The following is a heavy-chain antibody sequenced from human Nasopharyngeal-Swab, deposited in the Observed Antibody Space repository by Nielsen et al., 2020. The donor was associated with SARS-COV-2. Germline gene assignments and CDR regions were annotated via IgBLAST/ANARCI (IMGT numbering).Heavy chain of an antibody. V-gene: IGHV4-61*02. Sequence: SETLSLTCTVSGGSISSGSYYWSWIRQPAGKGLEWIGRIYTSGSTNYNPSLKSRVTISVDTSKNQFSLKLSSVTAADTAVYYCATRSYCSSTSCYVGDAFDIWGQGTMVTVSS. CDR2: IYTSGST. CDR1: GGSISSGSYY. D-gene: IGHD2-2*01. J-gene: IGHJ3*02. CDR3: ATRSYCSSTSCYVGDAFDI.